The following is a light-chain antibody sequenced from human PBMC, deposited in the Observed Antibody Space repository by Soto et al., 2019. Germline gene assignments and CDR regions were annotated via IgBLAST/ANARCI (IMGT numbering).Light chain of an antibody. J-gene: IGKJ2*01. Sequence: DIVMTQSPDSLAVSLGERATIDCKSSQSVLYSSSNENYLAWYQQKPGQPPKLLIYWASTRESGVPDRFSGSGSGTDFTPTISSLQAEDVAVYYCQQYYSTPQTFGQGTKLEIK. CDR2: WAS. CDR3: QQYYSTPQT. CDR1: QSVLYSSSNENY. V-gene: IGKV4-1*01.